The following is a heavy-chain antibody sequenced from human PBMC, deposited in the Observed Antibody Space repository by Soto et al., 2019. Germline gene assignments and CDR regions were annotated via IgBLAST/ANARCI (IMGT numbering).Heavy chain of an antibody. CDR1: GDSINSYY. V-gene: IGHV4-59*01. J-gene: IGHJ5*02. CDR3: ARSGNNWFYP. Sequence: QVHLQESGPGLVKPSETLSLTCSVSGDSINSYYWNWIRQPPGKGLEWIGYIYYTGNTNYNPSLKSRVIISLDMSKNQFSLSLSSVTAADTAVYYCARSGNNWFYPWGQGTLVTVSS. CDR2: IYYTGNT.